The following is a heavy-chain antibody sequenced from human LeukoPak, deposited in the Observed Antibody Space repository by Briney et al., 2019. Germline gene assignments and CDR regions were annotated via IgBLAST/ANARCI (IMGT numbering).Heavy chain of an antibody. CDR3: ARDTSPKGMDV. V-gene: IGHV4-59*01. Sequence: SETLSLTCTVSGGPISSYYWSWIPQPPGKGLEWIGYVYYSGSTNYNPSLKSRVTISVDTSKNQFSLKLSSVTAADTGVYYCARDTSPKGMDVWGQGTTVTVSS. J-gene: IGHJ6*02. D-gene: IGHD3-3*01. CDR1: GGPISSYY. CDR2: VYYSGST.